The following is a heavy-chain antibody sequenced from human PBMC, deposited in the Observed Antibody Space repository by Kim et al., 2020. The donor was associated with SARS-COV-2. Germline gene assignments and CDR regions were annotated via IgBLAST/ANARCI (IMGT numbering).Heavy chain of an antibody. CDR2: ITTRYKS. J-gene: IGHJ4*02. V-gene: IGHV3-23*01. D-gene: IGHD2-2*01. Sequence: GGSLRLSCAASGFTFSNYDMSWVRQSPGKGLEWVSSITTRYKSYYEDSVKDRVTMTMDNSKIMLYLEMKSLRAEDTALYYCATHYELEFDYWGQGTLITVSS. CDR1: GFTFSNYD. CDR3: ATHYELEFDY.